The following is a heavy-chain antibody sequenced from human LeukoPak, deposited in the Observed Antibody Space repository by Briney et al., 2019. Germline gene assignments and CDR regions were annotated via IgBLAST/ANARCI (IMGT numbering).Heavy chain of an antibody. CDR2: IYYSGNT. CDR1: GGSISSYY. V-gene: IGHV4-59*01. D-gene: IGHD5-12*01. J-gene: IGHJ4*02. Sequence: SETLSLTCTVSGGSISSYYWSWIRQPPGKGLEWIGYIYYSGNTNCNPSLKSRVTISVDTSKNQFSLRLSSVTAADTAVYYWGRGGGYSGYDPLFDYWGQGTLVTVSS. CDR3: GRGGGYSGYDPLFDY.